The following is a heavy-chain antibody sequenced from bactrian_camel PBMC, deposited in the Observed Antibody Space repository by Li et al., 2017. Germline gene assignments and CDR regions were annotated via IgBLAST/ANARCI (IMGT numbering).Heavy chain of an antibody. V-gene: IGHV3S54*01. Sequence: HVQLVESGGESVQAGGSLRLSCAASGFSYDVRTVCMGWFRQGPGGQREGVAAIYTGSRSTYYADSVKGRFTVSRDNAKNTLYLEMNSLKSEDTARYYCAAQVVDEWVLGGHAGLYWGQGTQVTVS. D-gene: IGHD3*01. CDR1: GFSYDVRTVC. CDR3: AAQVVDEWVLGGHAGLY. J-gene: IGHJ4*01. CDR2: IYTGSRST.